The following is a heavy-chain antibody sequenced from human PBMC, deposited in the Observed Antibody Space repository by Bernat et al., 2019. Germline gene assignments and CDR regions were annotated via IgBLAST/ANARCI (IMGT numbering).Heavy chain of an antibody. J-gene: IGHJ3*01. CDR3: ASGRYSAFDL. CDR2: TYYRSKWYN. V-gene: IGHV6-1*01. CDR1: GDTVSRSGSA. D-gene: IGHD3-9*01. Sequence: QVQLQQSGPGLVKPSQTLSLTCAISGDTVSRSGSAWNWIRQSPSRGLEWLGRTYYRSKWYNDYVGSVKSRIIINPDTSRNQFSLQLNSVTPEDTAVYYCASGRYSAFDLWGQGTMVTVSS.